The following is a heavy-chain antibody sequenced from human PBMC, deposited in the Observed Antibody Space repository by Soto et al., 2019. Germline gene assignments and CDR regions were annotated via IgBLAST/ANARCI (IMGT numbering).Heavy chain of an antibody. CDR2: IYSGGST. D-gene: IGHD6-19*01. Sequence: EVQVVESGGGLVQPGGSLRLSCAASGFTVSSNYMSWVRQAPGKGLEWVSVIYSGGSTYYADSVKGRFTISRDNSKNTLYLQMNSLRAEDTAVYYCARGGAYSSGWYLAAFDIWGQGTMVTVSS. V-gene: IGHV3-66*01. J-gene: IGHJ3*02. CDR3: ARGGAYSSGWYLAAFDI. CDR1: GFTVSSNY.